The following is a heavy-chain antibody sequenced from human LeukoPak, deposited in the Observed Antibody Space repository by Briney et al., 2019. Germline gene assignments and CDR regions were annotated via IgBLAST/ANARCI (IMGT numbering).Heavy chain of an antibody. Sequence: GESLRLSCAASGFTFSSYEMNWVRQAPGKGLEWVSYISSSGSTIYYADSVKGRFTISRDNAKNSLYLQMNSLRAEDTAVYYCARGLGLQYANNWFDPWGQGTLVTVSS. CDR3: ARGLGLQYANNWFDP. CDR1: GFTFSSYE. D-gene: IGHD2-2*01. V-gene: IGHV3-48*03. CDR2: ISSSGSTI. J-gene: IGHJ5*02.